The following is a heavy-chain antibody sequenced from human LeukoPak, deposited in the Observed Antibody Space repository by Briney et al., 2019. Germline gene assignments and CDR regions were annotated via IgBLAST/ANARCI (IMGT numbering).Heavy chain of an antibody. CDR1: GGSISSYY. CDR2: IYYSGST. J-gene: IGHJ4*02. V-gene: IGHV4-59*08. D-gene: IGHD6-13*01. Sequence: SETLSLTCTVSGGSISSYYWSWIRQPPGKGLEWIGYIYYSGSTNYNPSLKSRVTISVDTSKNQFSLKLSSVTAADTAVYYCARHNGVAAVAPFDYWGQGTLVTVSS. CDR3: ARHNGVAAVAPFDY.